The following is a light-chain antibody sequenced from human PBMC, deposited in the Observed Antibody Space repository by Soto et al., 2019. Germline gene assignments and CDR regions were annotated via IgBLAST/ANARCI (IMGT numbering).Light chain of an antibody. V-gene: IGKV1-5*03. J-gene: IGKJ4*02. Sequence: EIVMTHSPSTLSVSVGERVTISFRASQSISNSLAWYQQKPGKAPRLLIYNASSVTSGVPSRFSGSGSGTDFTLTISSLQPEDFAAYYCQQYYTYPVAFGGGTKVDIK. CDR3: QQYYTYPVA. CDR2: NAS. CDR1: QSISNS.